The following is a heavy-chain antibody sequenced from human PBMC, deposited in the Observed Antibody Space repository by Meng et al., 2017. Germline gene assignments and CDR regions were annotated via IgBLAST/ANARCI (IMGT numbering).Heavy chain of an antibody. CDR1: GFSFSSHW. J-gene: IGHJ4*01. CDR3: ARASDNYFDSSGYSWDY. Sequence: GESLKISCAASGFSFSSHWMHWIRQAPGKGLVWVSRISSDWSTTTYADSVKGRFTISRDDAKNTLYLQMNSLRAEDTAVHYCARASDNYFDSSGYSWDYWGHGTLVTVSS. D-gene: IGHD3-22*01. CDR2: ISSDWSTT. V-gene: IGHV3-74*01.